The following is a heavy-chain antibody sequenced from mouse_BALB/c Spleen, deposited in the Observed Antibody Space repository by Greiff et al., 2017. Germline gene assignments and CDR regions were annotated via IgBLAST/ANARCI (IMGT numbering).Heavy chain of an antibody. D-gene: IGHD2-2*01. Sequence: VHVKQSGPELVKPGASVKMSCKASGYTFTSYVMHWVKQKPGQGLEWIGYINPYNDGTKYNEKFKGKATLTSDKSSSTAYMELSSLTSEDSAVYYCARGWLRRSYWYFDVWGAGTTVTVSS. CDR3: ARGWLRRSYWYFDV. CDR1: GYTFTSYV. J-gene: IGHJ1*01. CDR2: INPYNDGT. V-gene: IGHV1-14*01.